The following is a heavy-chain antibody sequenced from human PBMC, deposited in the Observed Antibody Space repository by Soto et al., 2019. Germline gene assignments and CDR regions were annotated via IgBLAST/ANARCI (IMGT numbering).Heavy chain of an antibody. V-gene: IGHV3-23*01. Sequence: EVQLLESGGGLVQPGGSLRLSCAASGLTFSNYALTWVRQAPGKGLEWVSAISGISVRTEYADSVKGRFTISRDNSKNTLYLQMNSLRAEDTAVYYCAKDPNGDHIGAFDMWGQGTMVTISS. D-gene: IGHD4-17*01. J-gene: IGHJ3*02. CDR1: GLTFSNYA. CDR2: ISGISVRT. CDR3: AKDPNGDHIGAFDM.